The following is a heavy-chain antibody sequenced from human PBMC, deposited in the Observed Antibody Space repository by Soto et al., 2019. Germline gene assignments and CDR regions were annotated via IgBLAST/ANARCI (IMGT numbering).Heavy chain of an antibody. V-gene: IGHV1-18*01. Sequence: QVQLVQSGGEVKKPGASVKVSCKASAYTFTNYGISWVRQAPGQGLEWMGWISAYNGNINYAQKFRGRVTMTTDPSTSSAYLEVRSMRYDDTAVYYCARRGSSWNLREFDSWGPGTLVTVSS. CDR3: ARRGSSWNLREFDS. D-gene: IGHD6-13*01. J-gene: IGHJ4*02. CDR1: AYTFTNYG. CDR2: ISAYNGNI.